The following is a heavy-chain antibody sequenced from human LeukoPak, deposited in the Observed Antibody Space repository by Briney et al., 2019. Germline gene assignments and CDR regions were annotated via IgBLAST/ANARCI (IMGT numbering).Heavy chain of an antibody. CDR3: AKDISGSGTGFDY. V-gene: IGHV3-9*01. Sequence: GGSPRLSCAASGFTFDDYAMHWVRQAPGKGLEWVSGISWNSGSIGYADSVKGRFTISRDNAKNSLYLQMNSLRAEDTALYYCAKDISGSGTGFDYWGQGTLVTVSS. CDR2: ISWNSGSI. J-gene: IGHJ4*02. D-gene: IGHD3-10*01. CDR1: GFTFDDYA.